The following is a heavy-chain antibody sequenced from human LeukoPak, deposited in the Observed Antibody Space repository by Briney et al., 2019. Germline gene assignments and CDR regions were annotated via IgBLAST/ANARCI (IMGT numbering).Heavy chain of an antibody. Sequence: SETLSLTCTVAGGSISSYYWSWIRQPPGGGLGWIGYIYYSGSTNYNPSLKSRVTISVDTSKNQFSLKLSSVPAADTAVYYCARGTGSSSWSYYYYYMDVWGKGTTVTISS. D-gene: IGHD6-13*01. CDR1: GGSISSYY. J-gene: IGHJ6*03. CDR3: ARGTGSSSWSYYYYYMDV. CDR2: IYYSGST. V-gene: IGHV4-59*01.